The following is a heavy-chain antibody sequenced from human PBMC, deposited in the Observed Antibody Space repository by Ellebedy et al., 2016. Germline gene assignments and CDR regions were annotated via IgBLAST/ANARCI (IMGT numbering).Heavy chain of an antibody. CDR3: ARERGWGAAYYYGMDV. CDR2: IYDSGST. J-gene: IGHJ6*02. CDR1: GFTVSSNY. Sequence: GGSLRLSCAVSGFTVSSNYMSWVRQAPGKGLEWVSIIYDSGSTYYADSVKGRFTISRDSSKNTLFLQMNSLRAEDTAVYYCARERGWGAAYYYGMDVWGQGTTVTVSS. V-gene: IGHV3-53*01. D-gene: IGHD6-19*01.